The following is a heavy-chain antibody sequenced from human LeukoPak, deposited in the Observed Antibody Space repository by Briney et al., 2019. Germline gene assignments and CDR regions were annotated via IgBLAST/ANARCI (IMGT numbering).Heavy chain of an antibody. Sequence: GGSLRLSCTASGFTFGDYAMSWVRQAPGKGLEWVGFIRSKAYGGTTEYAASVKGRFTISRDDSKSIAYLQMNSVKTEDTAVYYCTRARRRSPAFDIWGQGTMVTVSS. CDR1: GFTFGDYA. CDR3: TRARRRSPAFDI. V-gene: IGHV3-49*04. CDR2: IRSKAYGGTT. J-gene: IGHJ3*02.